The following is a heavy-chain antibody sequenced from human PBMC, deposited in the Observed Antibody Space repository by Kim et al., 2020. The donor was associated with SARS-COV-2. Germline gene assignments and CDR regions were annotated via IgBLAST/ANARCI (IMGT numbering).Heavy chain of an antibody. CDR1: GGSISSSSYY. CDR2: IYYSGST. V-gene: IGHV4-39*01. CDR3: ARHDTYGDDSSGYYPPPLKY. Sequence: SETLSLTCTVSGGSISSSSYYWGWIRQPPGKGLEWIGSIYYSGSTYYNPSLKSRVTISVYTSKNQFSLKLSSVTAADTAVYYCARHDTYGDDSSGYYPPPLKYWGQGTLVTVSS. J-gene: IGHJ4*02. D-gene: IGHD3-22*01.